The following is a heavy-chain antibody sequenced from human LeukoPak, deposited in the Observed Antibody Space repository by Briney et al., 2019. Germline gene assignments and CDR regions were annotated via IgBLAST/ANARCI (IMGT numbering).Heavy chain of an antibody. V-gene: IGHV3-23*01. CDR1: GFTFSSYA. D-gene: IGHD4-17*01. J-gene: IGHJ4*02. Sequence: SGGSLRLSCAASGFTFSSYAMSWVRQASGKGLEWVSAISGSGGSTYYPDSVKGRFTISRDNSKNTLYLQMNSLRAEDTAVYYCARRDYDLVVYWGQGTLVTVSS. CDR3: ARRDYDLVVY. CDR2: ISGSGGST.